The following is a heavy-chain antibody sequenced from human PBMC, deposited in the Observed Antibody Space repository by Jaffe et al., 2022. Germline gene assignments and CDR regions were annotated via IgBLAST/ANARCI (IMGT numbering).Heavy chain of an antibody. CDR3: ARVSRSSGWSWFDP. D-gene: IGHD6-19*01. Sequence: QVQLQESGPGLVKPSQTLSLTCTVSGGSISSGSYYWSWIRQPAGKGLEWIGRIYTSGSTNYNPSLKSRVTISVDTSKNQFSLKLSSVTAADTAVYYCARVSRSSGWSWFDPWGQGTLVTVSS. V-gene: IGHV4-61*02. CDR2: IYTSGST. J-gene: IGHJ5*02. CDR1: GGSISSGSYY.